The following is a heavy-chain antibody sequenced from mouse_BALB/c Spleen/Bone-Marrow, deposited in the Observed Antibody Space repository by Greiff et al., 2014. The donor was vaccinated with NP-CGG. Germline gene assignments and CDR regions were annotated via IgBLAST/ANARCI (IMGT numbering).Heavy chain of an antibody. D-gene: IGHD1-1*01. CDR2: IDPANGNT. Sequence: SGAELAKPGASVKLSCTASGFNIKDTYMHWVKQRPEQGLEWIGRIDPANGNTKYDPKFQGKATITADTSSNTAYLQLSSLTSEDTAVYYCAPYYYGSSQFAYWGQGTLVTVSA. CDR1: GFNIKDTY. CDR3: APYYYGSSQFAY. V-gene: IGHV14-3*02. J-gene: IGHJ3*01.